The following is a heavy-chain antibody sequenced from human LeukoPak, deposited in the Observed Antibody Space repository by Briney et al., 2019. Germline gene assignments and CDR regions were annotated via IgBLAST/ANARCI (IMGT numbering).Heavy chain of an antibody. D-gene: IGHD3-22*01. CDR1: GGTFSSYA. CDR3: AGDGHYYDSSGYPNWFDP. CDR2: IIPIFGTA. J-gene: IGHJ5*02. Sequence: GASVKVSCKASGGTFSSYAISWVRQAPGQGLEWMGGIIPIFGTANYAQKFQGRVTITADKSTSTAYMELSSLRSEDTAVYYCAGDGHYYDSSGYPNWFDPWGQGTLVTVSS. V-gene: IGHV1-69*06.